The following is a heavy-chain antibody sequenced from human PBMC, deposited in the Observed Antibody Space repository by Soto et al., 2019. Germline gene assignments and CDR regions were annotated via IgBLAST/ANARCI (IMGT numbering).Heavy chain of an antibody. CDR3: AKGCGFSNYYFDY. D-gene: IGHD4-4*01. CDR1: RFTFSTYA. CDR2: LSGSGGMT. J-gene: IGHJ4*02. Sequence: GGSLRLSCAASRFTFSTYAMSWVRQAPGKGLEWVSALSGSGGMTYYADSVKGRFTISRDNSRNTLDLQMNSLTAEDTAVYYCAKGCGFSNYYFDYWGQGALVTVSS. V-gene: IGHV3-23*01.